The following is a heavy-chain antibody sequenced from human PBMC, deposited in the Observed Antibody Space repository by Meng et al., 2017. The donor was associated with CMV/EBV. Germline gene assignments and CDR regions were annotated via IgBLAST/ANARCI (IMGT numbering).Heavy chain of an antibody. J-gene: IGHJ4*02. CDR1: GFTFSSYA. D-gene: IGHD6-19*01. Sequence: GGSLRLSCAASGFTFSSYAMHWVRQAPGKGMEWVAVISYDGSNKYYADSVKGRFTISRDNSKKTLYLQMNSLRAEDTAVYYCARAEAGIAVAGTQDYWGQGTLVTVSS. V-gene: IGHV3-30*04. CDR3: ARAEAGIAVAGTQDY. CDR2: ISYDGSNK.